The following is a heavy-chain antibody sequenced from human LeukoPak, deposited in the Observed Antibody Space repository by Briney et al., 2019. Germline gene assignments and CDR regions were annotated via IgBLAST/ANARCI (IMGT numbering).Heavy chain of an antibody. J-gene: IGHJ4*02. CDR2: INPNSGCT. CDR3: ARGVVPACDY. V-gene: IGHV1-2*02. Sequence: ASVKVSCKASGYTFTGYYIHWLRQAPGQGLEWMGLINPNSGCTNYAQKFQGRVTMTRDTSISAAYMELSGRRCDGTAVYCCARGVVPACDYWGEGALVTVSS. D-gene: IGHD2-2*01. CDR1: GYTFTGYY.